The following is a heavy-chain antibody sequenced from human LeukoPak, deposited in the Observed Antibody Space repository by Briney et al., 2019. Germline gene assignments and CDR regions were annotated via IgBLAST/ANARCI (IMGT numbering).Heavy chain of an antibody. J-gene: IGHJ4*02. Sequence: GGSLRLSCAASGFTFSSYGMHWVRQALGKGLEWVAVISYDGSNKYYADSVKGRFTISRDNSKNTLYLQMTSLRAEDTAVYYCARERRNLFPYYFDYWGQGTLVTVSS. V-gene: IGHV3-30*03. CDR1: GFTFSSYG. CDR3: ARERRNLFPYYFDY. CDR2: ISYDGSNK.